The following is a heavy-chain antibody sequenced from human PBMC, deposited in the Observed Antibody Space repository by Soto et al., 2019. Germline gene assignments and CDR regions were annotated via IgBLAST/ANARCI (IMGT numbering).Heavy chain of an antibody. CDR1: GGSISSGDYY. D-gene: IGHD2-2*01. CDR3: ARGPVPAAMGAEAFFDY. V-gene: IGHV4-30-4*01. CDR2: IYYSGST. J-gene: IGHJ4*02. Sequence: SETLSLTCTVSGGSISSGDYYWSWIRQPPGKGLEWIGYIYYSGSTYYNPSLKSRVTISVDTSKNQFSLKLSSVTAADTAVYYCARGPVPAAMGAEAFFDYWGQGTLVTSPQ.